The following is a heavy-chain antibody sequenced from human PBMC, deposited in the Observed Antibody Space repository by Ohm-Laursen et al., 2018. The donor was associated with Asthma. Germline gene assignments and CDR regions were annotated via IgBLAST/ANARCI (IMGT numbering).Heavy chain of an antibody. CDR1: GDPISDTYT. Sequence: GTLSLTCPVSGDPISDTYTWGWVRQPPGKGLEYIGTISYSGTPYDNPSLRSRITISVDTTKNQFSLKVSSVTAADTAVYYCARGLEDSSSWSDFDDWGQGTLVTVSS. V-gene: IGHV4-39*01. J-gene: IGHJ4*02. D-gene: IGHD6-13*01. CDR2: ISYSGTP. CDR3: ARGLEDSSSWSDFDD.